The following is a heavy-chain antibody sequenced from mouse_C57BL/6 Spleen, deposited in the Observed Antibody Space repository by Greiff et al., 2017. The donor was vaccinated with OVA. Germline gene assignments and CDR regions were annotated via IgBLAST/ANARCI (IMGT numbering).Heavy chain of an antibody. J-gene: IGHJ4*01. CDR3: SRHAGTTVVEDDGMDE. Sequence: EVKLMESGGDLVKPGGSLKLSCAASGFTFSSYGMSWVRQTPDKRLEWVVTISSGGSYTYYPASVTGRFTISRDNAKNTLDMQSSSMKSGDTAMDYWSRHAGTTVVEDDGMDEWGQGTSVIGAS. CDR2: ISSGGSYT. CDR1: GFTFSSYG. V-gene: IGHV5-6*01. D-gene: IGHD1-1*01.